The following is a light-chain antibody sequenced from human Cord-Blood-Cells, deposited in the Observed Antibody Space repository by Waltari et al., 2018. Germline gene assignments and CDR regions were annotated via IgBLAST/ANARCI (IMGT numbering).Light chain of an antibody. CDR1: SPRSYY. J-gene: IGLJ2*01. V-gene: IGLV3-19*01. CDR3: NSRDSSGNHLV. Sequence: SSELTQDPAVSVALGQTVRITCTGDSPRSYYASWYQQKPGQAPVLVIYGKNNRPSGIPDRFSGSSSGNTASLTITGAQAEDEADYYCNSRDSSGNHLVFGGGTKLTVL. CDR2: GKN.